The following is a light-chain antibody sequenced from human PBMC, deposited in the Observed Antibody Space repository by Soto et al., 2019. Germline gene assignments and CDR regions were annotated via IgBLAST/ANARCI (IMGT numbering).Light chain of an antibody. Sequence: QSVLTQPASVSGSPGQSITISCTGTSSDVGGYNYVSWYQQHPGEAPKLMIYYVSNRPSGVSNRFSGSKSGNTASLTISGLQAEDEAEYYCGSYTSSSTWVFGGGTKLTVL. J-gene: IGLJ3*02. CDR3: GSYTSSSTWV. CDR1: SSDVGGYNY. CDR2: YVS. V-gene: IGLV2-14*01.